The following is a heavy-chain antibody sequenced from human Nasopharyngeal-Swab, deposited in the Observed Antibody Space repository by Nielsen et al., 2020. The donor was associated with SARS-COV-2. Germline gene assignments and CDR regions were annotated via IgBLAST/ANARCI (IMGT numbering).Heavy chain of an antibody. V-gene: IGHV1-69*04. Sequence: SVKVSCKASGGTFSSYAISWVRQAPGQGLEWMGRIIPILGIANYAQKFQGRVTITADKSTSTAYMELSSLRSEDAAVYYCARYYSNYHFWYFDLWGRGTLVTVSS. CDR3: ARYYSNYHFWYFDL. D-gene: IGHD4-11*01. J-gene: IGHJ2*01. CDR2: IIPILGIA. CDR1: GGTFSSYA.